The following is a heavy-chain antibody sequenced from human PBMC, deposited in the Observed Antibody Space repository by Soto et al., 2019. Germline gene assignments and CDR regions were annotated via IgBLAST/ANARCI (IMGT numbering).Heavy chain of an antibody. CDR2: TRDKANSYTT. D-gene: IGHD6-19*01. CDR3: ARASNTGWGLNAFDI. CDR1: GFTFSDHY. V-gene: IGHV3-72*01. Sequence: EVQLVESGGGLVLPGGSLRLSCAASGFTFSDHYMDWVRQAPGKGLEWVGRTRDKANSYTTEFAASVNGRFTFSRDDSKNSLYLQMDSLKTEDTAVYYCARASNTGWGLNAFDIWGQGTMVTVSS. J-gene: IGHJ3*02.